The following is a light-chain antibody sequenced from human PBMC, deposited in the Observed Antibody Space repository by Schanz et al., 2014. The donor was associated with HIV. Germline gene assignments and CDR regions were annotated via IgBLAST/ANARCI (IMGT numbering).Light chain of an antibody. V-gene: IGLV2-14*03. J-gene: IGLJ2*01. CDR3: CSYTSSSTLV. Sequence: QSVLTQPASVSGSPGQSITISCSGDSSDIGGYDYVSWFQQHPGKAPKLMIYDVSKRPSGVPDRFSGSKSGNTASLTISGLQAEDEADYYCCSYTSSSTLVFGGGTKLTVL. CDR2: DVS. CDR1: SSDIGGYDY.